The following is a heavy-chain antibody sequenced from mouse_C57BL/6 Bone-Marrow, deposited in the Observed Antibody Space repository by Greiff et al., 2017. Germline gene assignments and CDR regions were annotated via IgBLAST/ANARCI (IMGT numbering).Heavy chain of an antibody. CDR3: ARETTVVALYAMDY. J-gene: IGHJ4*01. V-gene: IGHV1-59*01. D-gene: IGHD1-1*01. CDR2: IDPSDSYT. Sequence: VQLQQPGAELVRPGTSVKLSCKASGYTFTSYWMHWVKQRPGQGLAWIGVIDPSDSYTNYNQKFKGKATFTVDTSSSTGYKQLSRLTSEDSAVYYCARETTVVALYAMDYWGQGTSVTVSS. CDR1: GYTFTSYW.